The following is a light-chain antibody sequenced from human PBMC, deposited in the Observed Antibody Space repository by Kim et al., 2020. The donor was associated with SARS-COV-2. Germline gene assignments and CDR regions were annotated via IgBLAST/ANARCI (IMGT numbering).Light chain of an antibody. V-gene: IGKV3-15*01. CDR2: GAS. J-gene: IGKJ1*01. CDR1: QSVSST. CDR3: QQYDDWPPRT. Sequence: SPGDTATLSCRASQSVSSTVAWYQQQPGQAPRLLIYGASTRATDIPARFSGSGSVTDFNLTISSLQSEDLAVYHCQQYDDWPPRTFGQGTKVDIK.